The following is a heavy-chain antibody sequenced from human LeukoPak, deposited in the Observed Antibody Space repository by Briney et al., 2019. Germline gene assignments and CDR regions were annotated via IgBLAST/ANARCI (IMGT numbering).Heavy chain of an antibody. V-gene: IGHV4-59*08. J-gene: IGHJ4*02. CDR3: AGHHPRNTVDF. Sequence: SETLSLTCTVSGGSLSSYYGSWIRQPPGKGLEWIAYISDIGSIHYNPSHKSRVTISLDPSKNQFSLKLSSVTAADTAVYYCAGHHPRNTVDFWGQGTLVTVSS. CDR1: GGSLSSYY. D-gene: IGHD2/OR15-2a*01. CDR2: ISDIGSI.